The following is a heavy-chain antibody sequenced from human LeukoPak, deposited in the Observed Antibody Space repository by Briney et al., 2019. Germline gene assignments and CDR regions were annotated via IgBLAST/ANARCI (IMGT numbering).Heavy chain of an antibody. Sequence: PGGSLRLSCAASGFTFSSYGMHWGRQAPGKGLEWGAVIWYDGSNKYYADSVKGRFTISRDNSKNTLYLQMNRLRAEDTAVYYCARDRFGGRSFGFYWGQGTLVTVSS. J-gene: IGHJ4*02. V-gene: IGHV3-33*01. D-gene: IGHD3-10*01. CDR1: GFTFSSYG. CDR2: IWYDGSNK. CDR3: ARDRFGGRSFGFY.